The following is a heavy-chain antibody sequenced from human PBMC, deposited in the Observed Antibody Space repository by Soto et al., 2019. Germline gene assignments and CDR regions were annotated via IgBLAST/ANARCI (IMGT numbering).Heavy chain of an antibody. J-gene: IGHJ5*02. CDR1: GGSIANSF. CDR2: VYYSGST. D-gene: IGHD4-4*01. V-gene: IGHV4-59*01. Sequence: SETLSLTCSVSGGSIANSFWIWFRQPPGKGLEWIGYVYYSGSTDYNPSLKSRVTMSVDTSRNLFSLKLTSVTAADTAMYYCARNLHDYKLRNGFDPWGQGTLVTVSS. CDR3: ARNLHDYKLRNGFDP.